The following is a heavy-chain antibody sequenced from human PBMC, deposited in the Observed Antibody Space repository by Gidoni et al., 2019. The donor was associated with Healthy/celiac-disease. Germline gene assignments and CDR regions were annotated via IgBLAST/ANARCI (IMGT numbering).Heavy chain of an antibody. CDR2: IVVGSGNT. CDR3: AAESSSGWYY. CDR1: GFTFTSSA. J-gene: IGHJ4*02. V-gene: IGHV1-58*01. D-gene: IGHD6-19*01. Sequence: QMQLVQSGPEVKKPGTSVKVSFKASGFTFTSSAVQWVRQPRGQRLGWIGWIVVGSGNTNYEQKFQERVTITRDMSTSTAYMELSSLRSEDTAVYYCAAESSSGWYYWGQGTLVTVSS.